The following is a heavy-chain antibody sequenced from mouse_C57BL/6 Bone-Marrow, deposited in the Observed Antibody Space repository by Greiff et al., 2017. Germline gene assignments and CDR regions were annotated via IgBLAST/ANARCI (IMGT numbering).Heavy chain of an antibody. J-gene: IGHJ2*01. CDR2: IYPGSGST. CDR1: GYTFTSYW. D-gene: IGHD2-4*01. Sequence: VQLQQPGAELVKPGASVKMSCKASGYTFTSYWITWVKQRPGQGLEWIGDIYPGSGSTSYNEKFKSKATLTVDTSSSTAYMQLSSLTSEDSAVYYCARYDYDGTDFDYWGQGTTLTVSS. CDR3: ARYDYDGTDFDY. V-gene: IGHV1-55*01.